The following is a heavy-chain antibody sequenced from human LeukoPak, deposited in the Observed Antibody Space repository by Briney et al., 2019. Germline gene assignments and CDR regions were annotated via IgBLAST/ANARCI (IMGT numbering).Heavy chain of an antibody. Sequence: GASVKVSCKASGGTFSSYGISWVRQAPGQGLEWMGWISAYNGNTNYAQKLQGRVTMTTDTPTSTAYMELRTLRSDDTAMYYCARDRSGSLVAFDIWGPGTMVTVSS. V-gene: IGHV1-18*01. CDR1: GGTFSSYG. J-gene: IGHJ3*02. CDR2: ISAYNGNT. CDR3: ARDRSGSLVAFDI. D-gene: IGHD3-10*01.